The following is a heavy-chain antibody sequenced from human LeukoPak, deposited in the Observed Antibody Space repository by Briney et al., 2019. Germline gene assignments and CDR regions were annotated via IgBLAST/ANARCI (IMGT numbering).Heavy chain of an antibody. CDR3: AKDRCSSTSCSFDY. D-gene: IGHD2-2*01. CDR2: ISYDGSKK. J-gene: IGHJ4*02. V-gene: IGHV3-30*18. Sequence: GGSLRLSCAASGFTFSSYGMHWVRQAPGKGLEWVAVISYDGSKKYCADSVKGRFTISRDNSKNTLYLQMNSLRAEDTAVYYCAKDRCSSTSCSFDYWGQGNLVTVSS. CDR1: GFTFSSYG.